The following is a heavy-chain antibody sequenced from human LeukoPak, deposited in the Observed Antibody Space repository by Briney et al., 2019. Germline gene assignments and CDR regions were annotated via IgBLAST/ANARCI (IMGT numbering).Heavy chain of an antibody. CDR3: AREYTLYRSGWFLDY. CDR2: IDYGGST. V-gene: IGHV4-39*07. J-gene: IGHJ4*02. D-gene: IGHD6-19*01. Sequence: PSETLSLTCTVSGDSSYNRNYYWGWIRQPPGKGLEWIGSIDYGGSTYYNPSLKSRATISVDTSKNQFSLKLSSVTAADTAVYYCAREYTLYRSGWFLDYWGQGAVVTVSS. CDR1: GDSSYNRNYY.